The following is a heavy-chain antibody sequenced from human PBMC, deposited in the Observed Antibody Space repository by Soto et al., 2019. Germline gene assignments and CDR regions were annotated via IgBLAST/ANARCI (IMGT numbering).Heavy chain of an antibody. D-gene: IGHD5-18*01. CDR3: ASRTKRGYSYGHLDY. Sequence: GASVTVSCTASGGTLSSYAISWVRPAPGQGLEWMGGIIPIFGTANYAQKFQGRVTITADESTSTAYMELSSLRSEDTAVYYCASRTKRGYSYGHLDYWGQGTLVTVSS. CDR2: IIPIFGTA. CDR1: GGTLSSYA. V-gene: IGHV1-69*13. J-gene: IGHJ4*02.